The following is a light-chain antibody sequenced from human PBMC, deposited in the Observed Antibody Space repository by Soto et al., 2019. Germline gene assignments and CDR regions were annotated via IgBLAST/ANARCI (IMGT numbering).Light chain of an antibody. CDR2: EVS. CDR3: KSHAGSNTDV. J-gene: IGLJ1*01. V-gene: IGLV2-14*01. CDR1: SSYVGSYNY. Sequence: QPDFRAESPRVSSSITCPGSSSYVGSYNYVAWYQQHPGKDPILMIYEVSDRPSGISSGFSVSKSGNTAALTVSGLHAADEADYFCKSHAGSNTDVFGSGNKVS.